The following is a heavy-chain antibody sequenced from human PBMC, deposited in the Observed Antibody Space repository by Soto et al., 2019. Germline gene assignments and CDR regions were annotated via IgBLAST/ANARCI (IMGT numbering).Heavy chain of an antibody. Sequence: VHLVESGGGVVEPGGSLRLSCAASGFTFSTHCLHWVRHAPGKGLEWVSLISYDGDNQYYADSGQGRSTISRDNTKNTVSLQMDSLRTEDTDRSSCVRDNGAHALGAVQFDYWGHGTLVTVSS. CDR2: ISYDGDNQ. D-gene: IGHD2-8*01. CDR3: VRDNGAHALGAVQFDY. V-gene: IGHV3-30*03. CDR1: GFTFSTHC. J-gene: IGHJ4*01.